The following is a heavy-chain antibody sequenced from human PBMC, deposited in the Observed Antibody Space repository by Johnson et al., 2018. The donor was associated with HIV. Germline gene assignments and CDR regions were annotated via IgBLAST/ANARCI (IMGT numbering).Heavy chain of an antibody. CDR2: IKQDGSAK. V-gene: IGHV3-7*02. J-gene: IGHJ3*02. D-gene: IGHD3-3*01. CDR3: AQGVFNAFDI. CDR1: GFTFSSFL. Sequence: VQLVESGGGLVQPGGSLRLSCAASGFTFSSFLMTWVRQAPGKGLEWVANIKQDGSAKFYVDSVMGRFTISRDNAKHSLYLQMNSLRAEDTAVYYCAQGVFNAFDIWGQGTMVTVSS.